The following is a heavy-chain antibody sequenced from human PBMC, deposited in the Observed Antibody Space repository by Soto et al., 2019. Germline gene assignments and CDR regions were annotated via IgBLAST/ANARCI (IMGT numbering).Heavy chain of an antibody. Sequence: SETLCLTCTVSGGSISSYYGSCIRQPPGKGLEWIGYIYYSGSTNYNPSLKSRVTISVDTSKNQFSLKLSSVTAADTAVYYCATGVGYCSGGSCYSAFDIWGQGTMVTVSS. V-gene: IGHV4-59*01. J-gene: IGHJ3*02. D-gene: IGHD2-15*01. CDR1: GGSISSYY. CDR3: ATGVGYCSGGSCYSAFDI. CDR2: IYYSGST.